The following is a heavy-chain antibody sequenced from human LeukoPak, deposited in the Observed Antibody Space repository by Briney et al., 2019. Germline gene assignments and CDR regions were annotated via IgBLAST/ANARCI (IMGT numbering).Heavy chain of an antibody. CDR3: ARDGSDIVVVVAAPFYYYYGMDV. CDR2: ISAYNGNT. V-gene: IGHV1-18*01. D-gene: IGHD2-15*01. Sequence: GASVKVSCKASGYTFTSYGISWVRQAPGQGLEWMGWISAYNGNTNYAQKLQGRVTMTTDTSTSTAYMELRSLRSDDTAVYYCARDGSDIVVVVAAPFYYYYGMDVWGQGTTVTVFS. CDR1: GYTFTSYG. J-gene: IGHJ6*02.